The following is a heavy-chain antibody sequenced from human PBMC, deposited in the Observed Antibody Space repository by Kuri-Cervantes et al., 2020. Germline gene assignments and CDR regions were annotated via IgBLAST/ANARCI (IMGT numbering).Heavy chain of an antibody. Sequence: GESLKISCAASGFTLSSYSMHWVRQAPGKGLEWVAVFSYDGNKEHYADSVKGRFTISRDNSKNTLYLQMSSLRAEDTAVFYCAKDHTNWGAVPLGFDYWGQGALVTVSS. CDR1: GFTLSSYS. V-gene: IGHV3-30*14. D-gene: IGHD7-27*01. CDR2: FSYDGNKE. J-gene: IGHJ4*02. CDR3: AKDHTNWGAVPLGFDY.